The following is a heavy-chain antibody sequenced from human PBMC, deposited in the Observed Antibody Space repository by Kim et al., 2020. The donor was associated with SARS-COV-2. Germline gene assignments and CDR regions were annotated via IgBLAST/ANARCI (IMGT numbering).Heavy chain of an antibody. CDR3: ASGYSSSWYGG. D-gene: IGHD6-13*01. J-gene: IGHJ4*02. V-gene: IGHV4-4*07. Sequence: TNYNPSLKGRVTRSVDTSRTQFSLRLSSVTAADTAVYYCASGYSSSWYGGWGQGTLVTVSS. CDR2: T.